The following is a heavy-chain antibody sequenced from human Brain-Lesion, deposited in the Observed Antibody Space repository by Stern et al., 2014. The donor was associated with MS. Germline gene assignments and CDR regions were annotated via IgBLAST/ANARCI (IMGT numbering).Heavy chain of an antibody. V-gene: IGHV1-24*01. Sequence: VQLVESGAEVEKPGASVKVSCKVSGYTLTGLSMHWVRQAPRKGLEWMGGFDPEDGETIYAQKCRGRVTMAEDTSTDTAYMELSSLRSEDAAVYYCATLSPGAGGNYYRHFDYWGQGTLVTVSS. D-gene: IGHD1-26*01. CDR3: ATLSPGAGGNYYRHFDY. CDR2: FDPEDGET. CDR1: GYTLTGLS. J-gene: IGHJ4*02.